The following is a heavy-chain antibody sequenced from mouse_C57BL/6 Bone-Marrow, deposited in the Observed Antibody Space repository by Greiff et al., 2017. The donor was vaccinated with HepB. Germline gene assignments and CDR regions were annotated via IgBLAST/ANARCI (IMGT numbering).Heavy chain of an antibody. CDR1: GYTFTSYW. CDR3: ARWEITTVGY. CDR2: IYPGSGST. V-gene: IGHV1-55*01. Sequence: QVQLQQSGAELVKPGASVKMSCKASGYTFTSYWITWVKQRPGQGLEWIGDIYPGSGSTNYNEKFRSKATLTVDTSSSTAYMQLSSLTSEDSAVYYCARWEITTVGYWGQGTTLTVSS. J-gene: IGHJ2*01. D-gene: IGHD1-1*01.